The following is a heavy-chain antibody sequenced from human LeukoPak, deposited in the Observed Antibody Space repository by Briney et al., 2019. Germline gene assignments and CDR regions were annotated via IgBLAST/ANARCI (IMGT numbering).Heavy chain of an antibody. J-gene: IGHJ4*02. CDR1: GGSISSSSYY. D-gene: IGHD6-6*01. CDR2: IYYSGST. Sequence: SETLSLTCTVSGGSISSSSYYWGWIRQPPGKGLEWIGSIYYSGSTYYNPSLKSRVTISVDTSKNQFSLKLSSVTAADTAVYYCARQTYSSSGYWGQGTLVTVSS. CDR3: ARQTYSSSGY. V-gene: IGHV4-39*01.